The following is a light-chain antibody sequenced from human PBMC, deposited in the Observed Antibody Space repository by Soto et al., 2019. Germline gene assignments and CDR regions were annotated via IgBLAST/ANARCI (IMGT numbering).Light chain of an antibody. CDR2: AAS. CDR1: QGISNY. V-gene: IGKV1-27*01. CDR3: QRYNSVPL. Sequence: DIQMTQSPSSLSASVGDRVTITSRASQGISNYIAWYQQKPGKAPKLLISAASTLQSGVPSRFSGSGSWTDFTLIISSLQLEDVATYSCQRYNSVPLFGPGTNVDI. J-gene: IGKJ3*01.